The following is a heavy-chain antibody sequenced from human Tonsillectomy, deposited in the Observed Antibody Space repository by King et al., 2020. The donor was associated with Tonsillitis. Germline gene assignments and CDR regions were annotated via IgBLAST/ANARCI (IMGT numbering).Heavy chain of an antibody. V-gene: IGHV4-30-4*01. CDR1: GGSISSGDYY. D-gene: IGHD2-2*01. Sequence: VQLQESGPGLVKPSQTLSLTCTVSGGSISSGDYYWSWIRQPPGKGLEWIGYISHTGTTHYYNPSLRSRLTISLDTPDNQFSLKLSSVTAADTAVYYCARTLTRGSSTSANYFDPWGQGTLVTVSS. CDR2: ISHTGTTH. CDR3: ARTLTRGSSTSANYFDP. J-gene: IGHJ5*02.